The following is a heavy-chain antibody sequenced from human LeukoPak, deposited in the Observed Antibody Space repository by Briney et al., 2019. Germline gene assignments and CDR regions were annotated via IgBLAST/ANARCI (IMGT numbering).Heavy chain of an antibody. V-gene: IGHV4-31*03. CDR3: ARVRSGIGGYEVDC. D-gene: IGHD3-22*01. J-gene: IGHJ4*02. CDR2: IYYSGST. CDR1: GGSISSGGYY. Sequence: SQTLSLTCTVSGGSISSGGYYWSWIRQHPGKGLEWIGYIYYSGSTYYNPSLKSRVIISVDTSKNQFSLELTSMTAADTAVYYCARVRSGIGGYEVDCWGQGTLVTVSS.